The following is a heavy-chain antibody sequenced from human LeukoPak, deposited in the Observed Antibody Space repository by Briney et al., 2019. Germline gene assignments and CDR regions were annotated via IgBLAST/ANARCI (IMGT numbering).Heavy chain of an antibody. Sequence: GGSLRLSCAASGFTFSNAWMSWVRQAPGKGLEWVGRIKSKTDGGTADYAAPVKGRFTISRDDSKNTLYLQMNSLKTEDTAVYYCTTAGYFDWLSYYFDYWGQGTPVTVSS. CDR1: GFTFSNAW. CDR2: IKSKTDGGTA. V-gene: IGHV3-15*01. CDR3: TTAGYFDWLSYYFDY. J-gene: IGHJ4*02. D-gene: IGHD3-9*01.